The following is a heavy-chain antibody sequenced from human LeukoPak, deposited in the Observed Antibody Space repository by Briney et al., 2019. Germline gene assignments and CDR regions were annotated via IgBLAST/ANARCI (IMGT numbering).Heavy chain of an antibody. CDR2: ISWNSGSI. Sequence: PRGSLRLSCAASGFTFDDYAMHWVRQAPGKGLEWVSGISWNSGSIGYADSVKGRFTISRDNAKNSLYLQMNSLRAEDMALYYCAKAVDTAMVISAFDIWGQGTMVTVSS. J-gene: IGHJ3*02. CDR3: AKAVDTAMVISAFDI. D-gene: IGHD5-18*01. V-gene: IGHV3-9*03. CDR1: GFTFDDYA.